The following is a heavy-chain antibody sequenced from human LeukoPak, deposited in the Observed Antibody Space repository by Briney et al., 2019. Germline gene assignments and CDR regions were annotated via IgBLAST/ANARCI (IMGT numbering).Heavy chain of an antibody. CDR1: LDSMTDYY. D-gene: IGHD2/OR15-2a*01. CDR3: VASYATSSGIDR. V-gene: IGHV4-4*09. CDR2: IYNRGAT. Sequence: SETLSLTCNVSLDSMTDYYWSWIRQSPGGGLEWIGYIYNRGATNYLPSLRSRVTISVDKSKWQLFWRLNSVTAADTALYYCVASYATSSGIDRWGQGTLVTVSS. J-gene: IGHJ5*02.